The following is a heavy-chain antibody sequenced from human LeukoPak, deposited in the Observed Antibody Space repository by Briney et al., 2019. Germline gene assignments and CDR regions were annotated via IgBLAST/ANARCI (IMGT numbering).Heavy chain of an antibody. D-gene: IGHD6-13*01. CDR3: ARIPSSQRHFDY. CDR2: INPSIGGT. J-gene: IGHJ4*02. CDR1: GYTFTTYY. V-gene: IGHV1-46*01. Sequence: ASVKVSCKPSGYTFTTYYIHWVRQAPGQGLEWMGIINPSIGGTTYAQKFPGRVTMTRDTSTSTVYMELSSLRSEDTAVYYCARIPSSQRHFDYWGQGTLVTVSS.